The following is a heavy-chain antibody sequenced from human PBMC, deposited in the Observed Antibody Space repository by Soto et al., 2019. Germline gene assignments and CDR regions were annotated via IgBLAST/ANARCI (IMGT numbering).Heavy chain of an antibody. CDR2: IIPIFGTA. CDR1: GGTFSSYA. J-gene: IGHJ6*02. D-gene: IGHD3-22*01. Sequence: QVQLVQSGAEVKKPGSSVKVSCKASGGTFSSYAISWVRQAPGQGLEWMGGIIPIFGTANYAQKFQGRVTITADESTSTAYMELSSLRSEDTAVYYCARPSYYYDSSGYYCYGMDVWGQGTTVTVSS. CDR3: ARPSYYYDSSGYYCYGMDV. V-gene: IGHV1-69*01.